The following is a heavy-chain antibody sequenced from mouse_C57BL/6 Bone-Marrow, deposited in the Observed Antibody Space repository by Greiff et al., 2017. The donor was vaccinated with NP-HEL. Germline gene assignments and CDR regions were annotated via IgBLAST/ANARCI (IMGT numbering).Heavy chain of an antibody. CDR3: ARERLLRWYFDV. CDR1: GYTFTSYW. J-gene: IGHJ1*03. D-gene: IGHD1-1*01. CDR2: IDPSDSYT. V-gene: IGHV1-69*01. Sequence: QVQLQQPGAELVMPGASVKLSCKASGYTFTSYWMHWVKQRPGQGLEWIGEIDPSDSYTNYNQKFKGKSTLTVDKSSSTAYMQLSSLTSEDSAVYYSARERLLRWYFDVWGTGTTVTVSS.